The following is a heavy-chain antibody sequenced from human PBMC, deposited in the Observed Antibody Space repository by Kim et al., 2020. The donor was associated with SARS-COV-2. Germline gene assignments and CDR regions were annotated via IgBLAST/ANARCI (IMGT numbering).Heavy chain of an antibody. D-gene: IGHD3-10*01. Sequence: GGSLRLSCAASGFTFSSYGMHWVRQAPGKGLEWVAVIWYDGSNKYYADSVKGRFTISRDNSKNTLYLQMNSLRAEDTAVYYCAKSSGVWFGESEYYFDYWGQGTLVTVSS. V-gene: IGHV3-33*06. CDR3: AKSSGVWFGESEYYFDY. CDR2: IWYDGSNK. CDR1: GFTFSSYG. J-gene: IGHJ4*02.